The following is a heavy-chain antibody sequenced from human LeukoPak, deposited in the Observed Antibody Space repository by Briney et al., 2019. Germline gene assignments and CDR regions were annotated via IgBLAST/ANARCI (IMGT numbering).Heavy chain of an antibody. CDR1: GGSISSSSYY. CDR2: IYQTGGT. V-gene: IGHV4-39*01. D-gene: IGHD3-22*01. Sequence: PSETLSLTCTVSGGSISSSSYYWGCIRQPPGKGLEWIGSIYQTGGTSYNPSLKSRVTMSVDTSKNQFSLKLNSVTAADTAVFYCARLVDVGNYYDSSGYLTPFDHWGQGTLVTVSS. CDR3: ARLVDVGNYYDSSGYLTPFDH. J-gene: IGHJ4*02.